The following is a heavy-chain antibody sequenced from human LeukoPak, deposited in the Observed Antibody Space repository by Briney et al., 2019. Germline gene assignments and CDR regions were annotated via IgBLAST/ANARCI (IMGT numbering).Heavy chain of an antibody. V-gene: IGHV1-46*04. CDR3: ARDYPDCGTVTTCNWFDP. J-gene: IGHJ5*02. CDR2: INPSGGST. Sequence: ASVKVSCKASGYTFTSYYMHWVRQAPGQGLEWMGIINPSGGSTSYAQKLQGRVTMTRDMSTSTVYMELSSQRAEDTAVYYCARDYPDCGTVTTCNWFDPWGQGTLVTVSS. CDR1: GYTFTSYY. D-gene: IGHD4-17*01.